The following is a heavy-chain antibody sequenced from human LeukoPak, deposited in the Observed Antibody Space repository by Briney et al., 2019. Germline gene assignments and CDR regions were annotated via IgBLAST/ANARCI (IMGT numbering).Heavy chain of an antibody. Sequence: GGSLRLSCAASGFTFSTYYMNWVRQAPGKGLEWVSLISSSSSFIYYADSVKGRFTISRDNAKNSLYPQMNSLRVEDTAVYYCARDMAAVGDFDYWGQGTLVTVSS. CDR2: ISSSSSFI. CDR1: GFTFSTYY. CDR3: ARDMAAVGDFDY. D-gene: IGHD2-15*01. J-gene: IGHJ4*02. V-gene: IGHV3-21*01.